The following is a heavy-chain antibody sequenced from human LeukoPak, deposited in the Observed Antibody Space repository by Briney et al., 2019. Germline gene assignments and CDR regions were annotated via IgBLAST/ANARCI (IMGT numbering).Heavy chain of an antibody. V-gene: IGHV3-30*04. CDR1: GFTFSIFP. CDR3: ALDLEISAVYYFDF. CDR2: ISSGSEK. Sequence: GGSLRLSCEASGFTFSIFPMHWVRQAPGKGLEWVALISSGSEKYYVDSVKGRFTISRDNSKNMLYLQMNSLRADDTAVYYCALDLEISAVYYFDFWGQGTLVIVS. J-gene: IGHJ4*02. D-gene: IGHD3-3*01.